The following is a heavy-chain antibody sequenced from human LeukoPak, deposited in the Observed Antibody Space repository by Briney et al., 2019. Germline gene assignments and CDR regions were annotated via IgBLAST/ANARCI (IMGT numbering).Heavy chain of an antibody. Sequence: GGSLRLSCAASGFTFSNYGMSWVRQAPGKGLEWVSSISGSGVSTYYADSVKGRFTISRDNSKNTLYLQMISLRAEDTAVYYCATPMYSGSYAWGQGTLVTVSS. J-gene: IGHJ5*02. CDR2: ISGSGVST. CDR3: ATPMYSGSYA. CDR1: GFTFSNYG. V-gene: IGHV3-23*01. D-gene: IGHD1-26*01.